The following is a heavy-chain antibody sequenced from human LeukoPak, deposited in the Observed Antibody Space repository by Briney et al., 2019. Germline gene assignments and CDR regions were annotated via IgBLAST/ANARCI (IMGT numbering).Heavy chain of an antibody. CDR1: GYTFTGYY. Sequence: ASVTVSCKASGYTFTGYYMHWVRQAPGQGLEWMGWINPNSGGTNYAQKFQGRVTMTRDTSISTAYMELSRLRSHDPAVYSCARDGPARGYSYPLPRHYYYMDVWGKGTTVTVSS. J-gene: IGHJ6*03. CDR3: ARDGPARGYSYPLPRHYYYMDV. V-gene: IGHV1-2*02. CDR2: INPNSGGT. D-gene: IGHD5-18*01.